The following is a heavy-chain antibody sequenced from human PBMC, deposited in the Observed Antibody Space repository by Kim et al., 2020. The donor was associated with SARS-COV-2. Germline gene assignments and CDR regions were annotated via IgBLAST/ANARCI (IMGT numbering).Heavy chain of an antibody. Sequence: GGSLRLSCPASGFTFSSYAMSWVRQAPGKGLEWVSAISGSGGSTYYADSVKGRFTISRDNSKNTLYLQMNSLRAEDTGVYYCAKRDEGYSYGYGYFDYWGQGTLVTVSS. CDR2: ISGSGGST. V-gene: IGHV3-23*01. CDR1: GFTFSSYA. J-gene: IGHJ4*02. D-gene: IGHD5-18*01. CDR3: AKRDEGYSYGYGYFDY.